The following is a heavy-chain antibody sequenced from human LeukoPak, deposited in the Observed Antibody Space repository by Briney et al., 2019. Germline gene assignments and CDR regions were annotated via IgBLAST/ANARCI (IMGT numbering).Heavy chain of an antibody. J-gene: IGHJ3*02. V-gene: IGHV4-59*01. CDR3: ARAHDAFDI. CDR1: GGSISSYY. CDR2: IYYSGST. Sequence: SETLSLTCTASGGSISSYYRSWIRQPPGKGLEWIGYIYYSGSTNYNASLKSRVTISVDTSKNQFSLKLSSVTAGDTAVYYCARAHDAFDIWGKGTMVTVSS.